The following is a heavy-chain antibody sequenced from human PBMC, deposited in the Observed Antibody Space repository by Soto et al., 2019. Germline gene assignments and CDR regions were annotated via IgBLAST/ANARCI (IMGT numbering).Heavy chain of an antibody. CDR3: ARRQSGGFHRYFDS. V-gene: IGHV1-69*06. Sequence: QVQLVQSGAEVKMPGSSVKVSCKASGGTFSTNPISWVRQAPGQGLEWMGGTSPIFGSGSSSQTFRGRLTVTADKSTNTAYMELSNLTSGDTAVYYCARRQSGGFHRYFDSWGQGTLVTVSS. J-gene: IGHJ4*02. CDR2: TSPIFGSG. D-gene: IGHD2-15*01. CDR1: GGTFSTNP.